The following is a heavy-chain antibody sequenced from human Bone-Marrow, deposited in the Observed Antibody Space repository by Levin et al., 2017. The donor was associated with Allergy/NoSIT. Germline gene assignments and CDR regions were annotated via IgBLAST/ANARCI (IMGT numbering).Heavy chain of an antibody. D-gene: IGHD3-10*01. J-gene: IGHJ4*02. Sequence: GGSLRLSCAASGFTFSSYGMHWVRQAPGKGLEWVAFIAYDGTYKVYGDSVKGRFTVSRDNAKNTLYLQMNSLRAEDTAVYYCAKDRSTMVQELPADWGQGTLVTVSS. V-gene: IGHV3-30*18. CDR1: GFTFSSYG. CDR2: IAYDGTYK. CDR3: AKDRSTMVQELPAD.